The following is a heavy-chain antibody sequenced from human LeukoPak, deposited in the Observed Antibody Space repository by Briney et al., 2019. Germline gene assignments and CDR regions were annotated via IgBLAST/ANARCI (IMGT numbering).Heavy chain of an antibody. CDR2: VRSKAYGGTT. CDR1: GFTFGDYA. V-gene: IGHV3-49*04. D-gene: IGHD6-19*01. Sequence: GGSLRLSCLASGFTFGDYAMSCVRQAPGKGLEWVGFVRSKAYGGTTQYAASVKGRFTISRDDSKSIAYLHMNSLKSEDTAVYYCTRGGGSTGWFRNYWGQGTLVTVSS. CDR3: TRGGGSTGWFRNY. J-gene: IGHJ4*02.